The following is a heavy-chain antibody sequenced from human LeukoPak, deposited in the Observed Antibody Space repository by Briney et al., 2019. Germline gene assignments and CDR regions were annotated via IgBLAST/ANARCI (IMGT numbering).Heavy chain of an antibody. D-gene: IGHD6-25*01. J-gene: IGHJ6*02. Sequence: GGSLRLSCAASGFTFTKYAMTWVRQAPGKGLEWVAVISYLGDDQFYAESVKGRFTISRDNSKKTVFLQMNSLRGEDTAAYYCAKDRSSGPHYYYGMDVWGRGTTVIVSS. CDR3: AKDRSSGPHYYYGMDV. CDR2: ISYLGDDQ. V-gene: IGHV3-30*18. CDR1: GFTFTKYA.